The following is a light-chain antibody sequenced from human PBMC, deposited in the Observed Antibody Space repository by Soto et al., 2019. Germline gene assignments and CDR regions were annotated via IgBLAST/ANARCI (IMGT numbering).Light chain of an antibody. V-gene: IGKV1-17*01. CDR1: QDINNF. J-gene: IGKJ4*01. Sequence: DIQMTPSPSSLYASVGDRVTITCQASQDINNFLNWYQQKPGKPPKRLIYAASNLQSGVPSRFSGSGSGTEFTLTITSLQPEDFATYYCLQHNSYPLTFGGGTKVDIK. CDR2: AAS. CDR3: LQHNSYPLT.